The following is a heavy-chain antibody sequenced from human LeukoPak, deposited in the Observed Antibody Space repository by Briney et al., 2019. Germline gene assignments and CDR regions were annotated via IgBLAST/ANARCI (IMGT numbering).Heavy chain of an antibody. Sequence: GGSLRLSCAASGFTLDDYAMHWVRQAPGKGLEWVSGISWNSGSIGYADSVKGRFTISRDNAKNSLYLQMNSLRAEDTALYYCAKDSNYYDSSGYEYYFDYWGQGTLVTVSS. V-gene: IGHV3-9*01. D-gene: IGHD3-22*01. J-gene: IGHJ4*02. CDR3: AKDSNYYDSSGYEYYFDY. CDR1: GFTLDDYA. CDR2: ISWNSGSI.